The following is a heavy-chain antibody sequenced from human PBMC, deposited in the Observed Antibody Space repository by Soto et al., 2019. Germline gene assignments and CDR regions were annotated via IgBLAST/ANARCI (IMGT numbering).Heavy chain of an antibody. CDR3: ARASRGSGSTRYYYYYYGMDV. J-gene: IGHJ6*02. CDR2: INHSGST. CDR1: GGSFSGYY. V-gene: IGHV4-34*01. D-gene: IGHD3-10*01. Sequence: SETLSLTCAVYGGSFSGYYWSWIRQPPGKGLEWIGEINHSGSTNYNPSLKSRVTISVDTSKNQFSLKLSSVTAADTAVYYCARASRGSGSTRYYYYYYGMDVWGQGTTVTVSS.